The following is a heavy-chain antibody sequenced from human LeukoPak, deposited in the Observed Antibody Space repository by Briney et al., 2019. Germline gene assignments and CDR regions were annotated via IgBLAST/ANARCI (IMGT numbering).Heavy chain of an antibody. CDR1: GFTLSSYA. D-gene: IGHD6-13*01. J-gene: IGHJ4*02. CDR2: ISATGGST. Sequence: GGSLRLSCAASGFTLSSYAMTWVRQAPGKGLEWVSSISATGGSTYYADSVEGRFTISRDNSKNTLYLQMNSLRAEDTAVYYCAKIAAAAPGAFDYWGQGTLVTVSS. V-gene: IGHV3-23*01. CDR3: AKIAAAAPGAFDY.